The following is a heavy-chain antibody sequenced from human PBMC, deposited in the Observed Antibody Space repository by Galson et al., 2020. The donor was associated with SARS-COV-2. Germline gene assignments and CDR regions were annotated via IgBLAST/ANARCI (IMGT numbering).Heavy chain of an antibody. CDR3: ATMHWNRAFDI. CDR2: ISSRGITI. J-gene: IGHJ3*02. Sequence: GESLKISCTFSGLSISGYELNWVRQAPGKGPEWLSYISSRGITIYYADSVEGRFTISRDNAKNSLFLQMDNLRAEDTAVYYCATMHWNRAFDIWGQGTMVTVSS. D-gene: IGHD1-1*01. V-gene: IGHV3-48*03. CDR1: GLSISGYE.